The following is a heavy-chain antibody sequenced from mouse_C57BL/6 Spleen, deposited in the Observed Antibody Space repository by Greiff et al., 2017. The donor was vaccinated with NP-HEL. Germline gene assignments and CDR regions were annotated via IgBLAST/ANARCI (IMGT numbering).Heavy chain of an antibody. CDR1: GFTFSDYG. D-gene: IGHD2-1*01. J-gene: IGHJ4*01. V-gene: IGHV5-17*01. CDR3: ARHYGNYYAMDY. Sequence: EVKVVESGGGLVKPGGSLKLSCAASGFTFSDYGMHWVRQAPEKGLEWVAYISSGSSTIYYADTVKGRFTISRDNAKNTLFLQMTSLRSEDTAMYYCARHYGNYYAMDYWGQGTSVTVSS. CDR2: ISSGSSTI.